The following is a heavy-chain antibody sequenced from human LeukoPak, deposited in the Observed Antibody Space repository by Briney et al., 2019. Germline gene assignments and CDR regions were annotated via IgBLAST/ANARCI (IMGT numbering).Heavy chain of an antibody. J-gene: IGHJ3*02. V-gene: IGHV3-53*01. D-gene: IGHD3-10*01. CDR1: GFTVGSNY. CDR2: IYSGGGT. Sequence: GGSLRLSCSASGFTVGSNYMNWVRQAPGKGLDWVSVIYSGGGTYYADSVMGRFTISRDNSKNTLYLQMNSLRAEDTAIYYCATFGSGSYLDAFDIWGQGTMVTVSS. CDR3: ATFGSGSYLDAFDI.